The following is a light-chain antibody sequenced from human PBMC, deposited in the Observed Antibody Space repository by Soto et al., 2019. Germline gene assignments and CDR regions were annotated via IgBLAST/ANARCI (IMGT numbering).Light chain of an antibody. V-gene: IGKV4-1*01. Sequence: DIVMTQSPDSLALSLGERATINCKSSQSVLYNSNNKNYLAWYQQKPGQPPKLLIYWASTRESGVPDRFSGSGSGTDFTLTISSLQAEDVAVYSCQQYYSSPRTFGQGTKVEIK. CDR2: WAS. CDR1: QSVLYNSNNKNY. CDR3: QQYYSSPRT. J-gene: IGKJ1*01.